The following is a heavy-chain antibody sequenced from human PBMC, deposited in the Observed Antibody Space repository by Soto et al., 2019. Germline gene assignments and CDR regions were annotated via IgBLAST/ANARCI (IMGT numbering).Heavy chain of an antibody. D-gene: IGHD5-18*01. CDR1: GFTFSSYS. V-gene: IGHV3-21*01. CDR2: ISSSSSYI. CDR3: ARVISELNTAMVGYYFDF. Sequence: GGSLRLSCAASGFTFSSYSMNWVRQAPGKGLEWVSSISSSSSYIYYADSVKGRFTISRDNAKNSLYLQMNSLRAEDTAVYYCARVISELNTAMVGYYFDFWGQGTVVTVSS. J-gene: IGHJ4*01.